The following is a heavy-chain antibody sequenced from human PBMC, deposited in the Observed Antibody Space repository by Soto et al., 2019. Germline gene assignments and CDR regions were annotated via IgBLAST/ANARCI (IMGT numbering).Heavy chain of an antibody. CDR3: IQSRCGGDCLQSYASYYNYGMDV. V-gene: IGHV2-5*02. CDR1: AFSLSTGGVG. J-gene: IGHJ6*02. CDR2: LYWDYDK. Sequence: QLTLKESGPTLVKPTQTLTLTCTFSAFSLSTGGVGVGWVRQPPGQALEWLALLYWDYDKRYSTSLRSRLTITKDTTKNQVILTMTGMDPVDTATYYCIQSRCGGDCLQSYASYYNYGMDVWGQGSTVSVSS. D-gene: IGHD2-21*02.